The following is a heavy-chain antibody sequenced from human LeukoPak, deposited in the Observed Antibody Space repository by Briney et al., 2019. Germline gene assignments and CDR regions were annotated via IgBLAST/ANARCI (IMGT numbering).Heavy chain of an antibody. Sequence: SETLSLTCTVSGGSISSGSYYWSWIRQPAGKGLEWIGRIYTSGSTNYNPSLKSRVTISVDTSKNQFSLKLSSVTAADTAVYYCARGRNIVVVPAATTRIDNWFDPWGQGTLVTVSS. CDR2: IYTSGST. CDR3: ARGRNIVVVPAATTRIDNWFDP. J-gene: IGHJ5*02. D-gene: IGHD2-2*01. CDR1: GGSISSGSYY. V-gene: IGHV4-61*02.